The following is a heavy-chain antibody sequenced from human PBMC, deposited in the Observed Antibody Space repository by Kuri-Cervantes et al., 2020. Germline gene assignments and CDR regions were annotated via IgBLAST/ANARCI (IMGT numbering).Heavy chain of an antibody. V-gene: IGHV7-4-1*02. CDR2: INTDTGNP. D-gene: IGHD2-15*01. J-gene: IGHJ4*02. CDR1: GYTFTTYP. CDR3: ARARYCSTGSCYSEI. Sequence: ASVKVSCKAYGYTFTTYPMNWVRQAPGQGPEWMGWINTDTGNPTYAQGFTGRFVFSFDTSVSTAYLQISSLKAEDTAVYYCARARYCSTGSCYSEIWGQGTLVTVSS.